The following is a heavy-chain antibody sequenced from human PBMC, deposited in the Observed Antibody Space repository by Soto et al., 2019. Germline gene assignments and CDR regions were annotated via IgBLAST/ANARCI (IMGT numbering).Heavy chain of an antibody. CDR3: AKDKGGITMIVVVISAFDY. CDR2: ISGSGGST. Sequence: TGGSLRLSCAASGFTFSSYAMSWVRQAPGKGLEWVSAISGSGGSTYYADSVKGRFTISRDNSKNTLYLQMNSLRAEDTAVYYCAKDKGGITMIVVVISAFDYWGQGTLVTVSS. CDR1: GFTFSSYA. V-gene: IGHV3-23*01. D-gene: IGHD3-22*01. J-gene: IGHJ4*02.